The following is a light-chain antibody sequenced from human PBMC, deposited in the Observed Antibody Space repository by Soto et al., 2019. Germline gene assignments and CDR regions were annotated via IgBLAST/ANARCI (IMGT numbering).Light chain of an antibody. CDR3: QQYHRHWT. J-gene: IGKJ1*01. V-gene: IGKV1-5*01. Sequence: DIQMTQSPSTLSASVGDRVTITCRASQSISSSLAWYQQKRGKAPKLLIYDASSLERGVPSRFSGSGYGTEFTLTISSLQPEDFAMYHCQQYHRHWTCGQGTKVDLK. CDR1: QSISSS. CDR2: DAS.